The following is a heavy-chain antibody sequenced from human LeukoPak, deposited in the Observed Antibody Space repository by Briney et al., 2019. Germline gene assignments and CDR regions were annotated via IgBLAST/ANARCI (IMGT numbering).Heavy chain of an antibody. J-gene: IGHJ4*02. Sequence: SGGSLRLSCAASGFTLSSYAMSWVRQAPGKGLEWVSAISGSGGSTYYADSVKGRFTISRDNSKNTLYLQMNSLRAEDTAVYYCAKQSDWDDSSGYYDYWGQGTLVTVSS. CDR2: ISGSGGST. CDR3: AKQSDWDDSSGYYDY. D-gene: IGHD3-22*01. CDR1: GFTLSSYA. V-gene: IGHV3-23*01.